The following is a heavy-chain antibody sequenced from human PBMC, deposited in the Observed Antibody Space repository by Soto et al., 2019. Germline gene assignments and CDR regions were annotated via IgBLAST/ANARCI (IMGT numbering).Heavy chain of an antibody. J-gene: IGHJ4*01. CDR3: ASDHCQARGNTSDFNNMYCSLLEY. CDR2: ISYSGNT. D-gene: IGHD2-8*02. CDR1: GCSVNSRDNH. V-gene: IGHV4-61*08. Sequence: PWVTLSLPCPVSGCSVNSRDNHWICLHQPPGKGLECIGYISYSGNTNYNPSLKSPVSISVDPTKCQFSLKISLLPKADTAVYYDASDHCQARGNTSDFNNMYCSLLEYWGQGTMVTVSS.